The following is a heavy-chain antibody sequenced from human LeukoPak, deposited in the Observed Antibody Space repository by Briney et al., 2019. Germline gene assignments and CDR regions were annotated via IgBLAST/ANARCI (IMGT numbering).Heavy chain of an antibody. CDR2: ISYDGSNK. CDR3: ARDIWYSSSWYLAGYFQH. D-gene: IGHD6-13*01. CDR1: GFTFSSYG. Sequence: GGSLRLSCAASGFTFSSYGMHWVRQAPGKGLEWVAVISYDGSNKYYADSVKGRFTISRDNSKNTLYLQMNSLRAEDTAVYYCARDIWYSSSWYLAGYFQHWGQGTLVTVSS. V-gene: IGHV3-30*03. J-gene: IGHJ1*01.